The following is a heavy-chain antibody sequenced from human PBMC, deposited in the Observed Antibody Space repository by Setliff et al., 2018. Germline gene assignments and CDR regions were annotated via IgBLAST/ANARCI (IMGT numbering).Heavy chain of an antibody. CDR2: INPSGDST. D-gene: IGHD6-6*01. CDR3: VRRVYSSSSGYYHYYMDV. V-gene: IGHV1-46*01. Sequence: ASVQVSCKASGYAFTGYYIHWVRQAPGQGLEWMGIINPSGDSTNYAQKFQGRVTITADKSTSTAYMELSSLRSEDTAVYYCVRRVYSSSSGYYHYYMDVWGKGTTVTVSS. J-gene: IGHJ6*03. CDR1: GYAFTGYY.